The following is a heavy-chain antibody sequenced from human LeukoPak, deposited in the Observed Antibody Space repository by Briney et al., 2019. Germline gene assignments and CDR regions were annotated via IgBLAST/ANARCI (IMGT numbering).Heavy chain of an antibody. CDR2: INTDGSST. D-gene: IGHD3-3*01. Sequence: GGSLRLSCAASGFTVSSNYMSWVRQAPGKGLVWVSRINTDGSSTSYADSVKGRFTISRDNAKNTLYLQMNSLRAEDTAVYYCARGTDVLRFLEWSYDAFDIWGQGTMVTVSS. CDR3: ARGTDVLRFLEWSYDAFDI. CDR1: GFTVSSNY. V-gene: IGHV3-74*01. J-gene: IGHJ3*02.